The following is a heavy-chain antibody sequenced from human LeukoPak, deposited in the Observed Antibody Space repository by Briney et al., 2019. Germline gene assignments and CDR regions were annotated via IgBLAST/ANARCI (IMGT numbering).Heavy chain of an antibody. CDR1: GFTFSDYA. V-gene: IGHV3-66*01. CDR3: AREPGYSFDY. CDR2: IYSGGST. J-gene: IGHJ4*02. D-gene: IGHD5-18*01. Sequence: GGSLRLSCAASGFTFSDYAMSWVRQAPGKGLEWVSVIYSGGSTYYADSVKGRFAISRDNSKNTVYLQMNSLRAEDTAVYYCAREPGYSFDYWGQGTLVTVSS.